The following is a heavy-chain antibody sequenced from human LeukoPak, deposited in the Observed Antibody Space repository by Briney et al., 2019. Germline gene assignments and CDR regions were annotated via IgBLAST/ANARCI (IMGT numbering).Heavy chain of an antibody. J-gene: IGHJ4*02. CDR2: ITASGTAM. CDR3: AKLSGSFVHLNYFDS. V-gene: IGHV3-23*01. Sequence: GGSLRLSCAASGFTFSSYSMNWVRQAPGKGLEWVSHITASGTAMFYADSVKGRFTFSRDISKNTLYLQMNSLRAEDSAIYYCAKLSGSFVHLNYFDSWGQGTLVTVSS. D-gene: IGHD1-26*01. CDR1: GFTFSSYS.